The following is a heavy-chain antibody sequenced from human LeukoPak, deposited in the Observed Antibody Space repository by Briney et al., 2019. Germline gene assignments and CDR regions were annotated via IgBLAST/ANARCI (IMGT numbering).Heavy chain of an antibody. J-gene: IGHJ4*02. Sequence: GGSLRLSCAASGFTFSSYAMSWVRQAPGKGLEWVSAISGSGGSTYYADSVKGRFTISRDNSKNTLYLQMSSLRAEDTAVYYCAKATYSGSYPFDYWGQGTLVTVSS. V-gene: IGHV3-23*01. CDR2: ISGSGGST. D-gene: IGHD1-26*01. CDR3: AKATYSGSYPFDY. CDR1: GFTFSSYA.